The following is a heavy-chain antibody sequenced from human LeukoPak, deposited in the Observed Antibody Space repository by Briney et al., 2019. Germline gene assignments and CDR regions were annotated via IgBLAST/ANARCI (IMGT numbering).Heavy chain of an antibody. Sequence: PGRSLRLSCAASGFRFNGHGMHWVRQAPGKGLEWGAIMWYDGSKKYYADSVKGRFTISRDNSKNMVYLQMNSLRAEDTAMYYCARISYGDYVGALDMWGQGTMVTVSS. D-gene: IGHD4-17*01. J-gene: IGHJ3*02. V-gene: IGHV3-33*01. CDR2: MWYDGSKK. CDR1: GFRFNGHG. CDR3: ARISYGDYVGALDM.